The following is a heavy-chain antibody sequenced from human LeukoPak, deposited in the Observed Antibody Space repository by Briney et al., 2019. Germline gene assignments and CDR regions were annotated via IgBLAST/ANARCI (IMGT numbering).Heavy chain of an antibody. CDR1: GGSFSGYS. Sequence: SETLSLTCAFYGGSFSGYSLTWIRQPPGKGLEWIGEINHSGINNFHPSLKSRVTISADTSKKQVFLKLSAVTAADTAVYYCAKKKVDVVCNQYHYYYGLDVWGQGTTDPVPS. D-gene: IGHD2-21*01. V-gene: IGHV4-34*01. CDR2: INHSGIN. J-gene: IGHJ6*01. CDR3: AKKKVDVVCNQYHYYYGLDV.